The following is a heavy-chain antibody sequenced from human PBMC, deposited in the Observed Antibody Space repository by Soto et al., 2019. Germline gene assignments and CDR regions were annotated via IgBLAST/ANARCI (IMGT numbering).Heavy chain of an antibody. V-gene: IGHV3-30-3*01. CDR3: VREPPCRGGTCYSPDY. D-gene: IGHD2-15*01. J-gene: IGHJ4*02. Sequence: QVRLVESGGGVVQPGGSLRLSCAASGFTFSNYLMHWARQAPGEGLEWVAVIWDHVDSDFYADSVKGRFTISRDNSKNTVFLQMNSLRPEDTGLYYCVREPPCRGGTCYSPDYWGQGTLVTVSS. CDR2: IWDHVDSD. CDR1: GFTFSNYL.